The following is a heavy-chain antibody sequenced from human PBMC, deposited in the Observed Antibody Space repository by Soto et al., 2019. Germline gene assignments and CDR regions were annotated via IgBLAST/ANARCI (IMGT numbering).Heavy chain of an antibody. CDR1: GGSISSSNW. J-gene: IGHJ4*02. V-gene: IGHV4-4*02. D-gene: IGHD2-2*01. CDR2: IYHSGST. CDR3: ARDSSYCSSTSCYPDY. Sequence: ETLSLTCAVSGGSISSSNWWSWVRQPPGKGLEWIGEIYHSGSTNYNPSLKSRVTISVDKSKNQFSLKLSSVTAADTAVYYCARDSSYCSSTSCYPDYWGQGTLVTVSS.